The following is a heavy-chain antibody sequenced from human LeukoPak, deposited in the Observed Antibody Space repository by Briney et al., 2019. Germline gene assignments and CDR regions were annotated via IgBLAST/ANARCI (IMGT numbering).Heavy chain of an antibody. CDR1: GFTFSASN. V-gene: IGHV3-48*02. J-gene: IGHJ4*02. CDR3: ARGDGWFGELSNFDY. D-gene: IGHD3-10*01. CDR2: ISSGSSTI. Sequence: GGSLRLSCAASGFTFSASNMNWVRQAPEKGLEWVSSISSGSSTIYYADSVRVRFTISRDNAKKSLYLQMNSLRDEDTAVYYCARGDGWFGELSNFDYWGQGTLVTVSS.